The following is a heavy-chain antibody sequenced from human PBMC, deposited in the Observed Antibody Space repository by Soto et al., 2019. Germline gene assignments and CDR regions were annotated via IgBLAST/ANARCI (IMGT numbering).Heavy chain of an antibody. CDR2: ISWNGGDK. V-gene: IGHV3-9*01. D-gene: IGHD6-6*01. Sequence: PGGSLRLSCAASGFTFDDYAMHWVRQAPGKGLEWVSGISWNGGDKGYADSVKGRFTISRDNAKNSLYLQTNSLRAEDTALYYCANDRREYSSSNFDYRRQGTLVTVSS. CDR1: GFTFDDYA. J-gene: IGHJ4*02. CDR3: ANDRREYSSSNFDY.